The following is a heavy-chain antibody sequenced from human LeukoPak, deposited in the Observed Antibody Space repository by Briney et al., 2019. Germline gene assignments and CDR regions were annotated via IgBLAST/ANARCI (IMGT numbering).Heavy chain of an antibody. CDR3: AGSRGHYYGMDV. J-gene: IGHJ6*02. CDR2: MNPSSGNT. Sequence: ASVKVSCKASGYTFISYDINWVRQATGQGLEWMGWMNPSSGNTGYAQKFQGRVTMTRNTTISTAYMELSSLRSEDTAVYYCAGSRGHYYGMDVWGQGTTVTASS. D-gene: IGHD5/OR15-5a*01. CDR1: GYTFISYD. V-gene: IGHV1-8*01.